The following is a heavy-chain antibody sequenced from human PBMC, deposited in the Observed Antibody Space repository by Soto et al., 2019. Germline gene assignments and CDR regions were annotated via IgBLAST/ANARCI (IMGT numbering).Heavy chain of an antibody. CDR2: IIPIFGTA. V-gene: IGHV1-69*13. CDR1: GGTFSSYA. J-gene: IGHJ6*02. Sequence: GASVKVSCKASGGTFSSYAISWVRQAPGQGLEWMGGIIPIFGTANYAQKFQGRVTITADESTSTAYMELSSPRSEDTAVYYCARAYMNILTGYPPFYYYYGMDVWGQGTTVTVSS. CDR3: ARAYMNILTGYPPFYYYYGMDV. D-gene: IGHD3-9*01.